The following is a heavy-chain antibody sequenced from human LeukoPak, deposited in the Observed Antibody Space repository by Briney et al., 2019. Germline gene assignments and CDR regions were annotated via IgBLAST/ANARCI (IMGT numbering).Heavy chain of an antibody. J-gene: IGHJ2*01. D-gene: IGHD1-26*01. V-gene: IGHV4-59*12. CDR2: IFHSGIT. CDR3: ARDRGGSYLYWYFDL. CDR1: GGSISSYY. Sequence: SETLSLTCSVSGGSISSYYWSWIRQPPGKGLEWIGYIFHSGITNNNPSLKSRVTISVDTSKNQFSLKLSSVTAADTAVYYCARDRGGSYLYWYFDLWGRGTLVTVSS.